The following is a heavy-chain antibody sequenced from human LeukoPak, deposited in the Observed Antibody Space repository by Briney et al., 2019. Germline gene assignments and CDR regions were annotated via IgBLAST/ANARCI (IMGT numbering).Heavy chain of an antibody. CDR1: GYTFTGYY. Sequence: ASVKVSCKASGYTFTGYYMHWVRQAPGQGLEWMGWINPNSCGTNYAQKFQGRVTMTRDTSISTAYMELSRLRSDDTAVYYCARDHELLWFGESSSRYFDYWGQGTLVTVSS. D-gene: IGHD3-10*01. CDR3: ARDHELLWFGESSSRYFDY. V-gene: IGHV1-2*02. J-gene: IGHJ4*02. CDR2: INPNSCGT.